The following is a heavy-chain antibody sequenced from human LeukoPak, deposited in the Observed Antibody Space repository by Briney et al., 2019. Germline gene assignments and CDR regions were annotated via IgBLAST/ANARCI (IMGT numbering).Heavy chain of an antibody. Sequence: SQTLSLTCTVSGGSISSGSYYWSWIRQPAGKGLEWIGRIYTSGSTNYNPSLKSRVTISVDTSKNQFSLKLSSATAADTAVYYCARDGGGGYAKYSQHGGQGTLVTVPS. CDR1: GGSISSGSYY. D-gene: IGHD1-26*01. J-gene: IGHJ1*01. CDR3: ARDGGGGYAKYSQH. V-gene: IGHV4-61*02. CDR2: IYTSGST.